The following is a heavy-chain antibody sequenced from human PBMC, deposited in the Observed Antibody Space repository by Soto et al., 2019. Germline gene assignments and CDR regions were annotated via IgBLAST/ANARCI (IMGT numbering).Heavy chain of an antibody. CDR1: GGFVSSGSYY. CDR2: MSHSGRT. Sequence: QVQLQQWGAGLLKPSETLSLTCAVYGGFVSSGSYYWSWIRQPPGKGLEWFGEMSHSGRTHFNPSLKSRVTISVDTSQNQFSLKMSSVTAADTALYYCARVERGTATTVVDAFDIWGPGTMVTVSS. V-gene: IGHV4-34*01. J-gene: IGHJ3*02. CDR3: ARVERGTATTVVDAFDI. D-gene: IGHD1-1*01.